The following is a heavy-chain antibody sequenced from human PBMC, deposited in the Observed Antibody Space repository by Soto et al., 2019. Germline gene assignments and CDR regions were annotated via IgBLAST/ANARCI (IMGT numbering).Heavy chain of an antibody. CDR3: ARVKKGYCSGGSCPHKNWFDP. CDR1: GGSFSGYY. Sequence: QVQLQQWGAGLLKPSETLSLTCAVYGGSFSGYYWSWIRQPPGKGLEWIGEINHSGSTNYNPSLKSRVTISVDTSKNQFSLKLSSVTAADTAVYYCARVKKGYCSGGSCPHKNWFDPWGQGTLVTVSS. D-gene: IGHD2-15*01. CDR2: INHSGST. V-gene: IGHV4-34*01. J-gene: IGHJ5*02.